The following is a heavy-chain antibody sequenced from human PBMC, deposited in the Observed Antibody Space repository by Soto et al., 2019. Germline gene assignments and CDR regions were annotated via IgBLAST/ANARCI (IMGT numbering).Heavy chain of an antibody. CDR3: ARSQSAYYYGSGSYLERYFDS. CDR1: GYTFTGYY. Sequence: ASVKVSCKASGYTFTGYYMHWVRQAPGQGLEWMGWINPNSGGTNYAQKFQGWVTMTRDTSISTAYMELSRLRSDDTAVYYCARSQSAYYYGSGSYLERYFDSWGQGTLVTVSS. CDR2: INPNSGGT. J-gene: IGHJ4*02. D-gene: IGHD3-10*01. V-gene: IGHV1-2*04.